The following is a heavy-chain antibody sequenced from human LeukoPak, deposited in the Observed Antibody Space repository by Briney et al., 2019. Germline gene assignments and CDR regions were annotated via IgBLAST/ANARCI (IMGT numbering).Heavy chain of an antibody. D-gene: IGHD6-19*01. CDR1: GFTFTSSA. J-gene: IGHJ4*02. Sequence: SVKVSCKASGFTFTSSAVQWVRQARGQRLEWIGWIVVGSGNTNYAQKFQERVTITRDMSTSTAYMELSSLRSEDTAVYYCAADQGGQWLDFDYWGQGTLVTVSS. CDR3: AADQGGQWLDFDY. V-gene: IGHV1-58*01. CDR2: IVVGSGNT.